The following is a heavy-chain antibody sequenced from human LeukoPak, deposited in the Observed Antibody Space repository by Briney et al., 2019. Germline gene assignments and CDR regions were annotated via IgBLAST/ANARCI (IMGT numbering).Heavy chain of an antibody. CDR2: INGDGTST. J-gene: IGHJ3*02. CDR3: ARTGNGGDLDI. CDR1: GFTFGNHW. D-gene: IGHD2-8*01. Sequence: PGGSLRLSCVASGFTFGNHWLHWVRQGPGKGLVWVSRINGDGTSTIYADSVKGRFTISRDNAKSTMYLQMNSLRAEDTAVYYCARTGNGGDLDIWGQGTMVTVSS. V-gene: IGHV3-74*01.